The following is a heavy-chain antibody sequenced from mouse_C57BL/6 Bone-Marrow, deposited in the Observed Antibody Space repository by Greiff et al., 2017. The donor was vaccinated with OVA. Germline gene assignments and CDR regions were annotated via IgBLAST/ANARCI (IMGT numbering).Heavy chain of an antibody. D-gene: IGHD1-1*01. CDR3: ARSRRYCYAMDY. CDR1: GYTFTSYW. CDR2: IHPNSGST. Sequence: VQLQQPGAELVKPGASVKLSCKASGYTFTSYWMHWVKQRPGQGLEWIGMIHPNSGSTNYNEKFKSKATLTVDKSSSTAYMQLSSLTSEDSAVEYCARSRRYCYAMDYWGQGTSVTVSS. J-gene: IGHJ4*01. V-gene: IGHV1-64*01.